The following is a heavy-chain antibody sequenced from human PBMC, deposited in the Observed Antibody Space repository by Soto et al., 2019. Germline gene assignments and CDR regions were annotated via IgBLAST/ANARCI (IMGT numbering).Heavy chain of an antibody. Sequence: LSLTCAVYGGSFSGYYWSWIRQPPGKGLEWIGEINHSGSTNYNPSLKSRVTISVDTSKNQFSLKLSSVTAADTAVYYCTRGSGWYAYWGQGTLVTVSS. V-gene: IGHV4-34*01. D-gene: IGHD6-19*01. CDR3: TRGSGWYAY. J-gene: IGHJ4*02. CDR1: GGSFSGYY. CDR2: INHSGST.